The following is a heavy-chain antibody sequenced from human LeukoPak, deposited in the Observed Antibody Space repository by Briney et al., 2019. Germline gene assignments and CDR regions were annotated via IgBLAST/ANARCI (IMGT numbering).Heavy chain of an antibody. V-gene: IGHV1-2*02. CDR3: ARGITIFGVVYKGFDP. CDR1: GYTFTGYY. Sequence: ASVKVSCKASGYTFTGYYMHWVRQAPGQGLEWMGWINPNSGGTNYVQKFQGRVTMTRDTSISTAYMELSRLRSDDTAVYYCARGITIFGVVYKGFDPWGQGTLVTVSS. D-gene: IGHD3-3*01. CDR2: INPNSGGT. J-gene: IGHJ5*02.